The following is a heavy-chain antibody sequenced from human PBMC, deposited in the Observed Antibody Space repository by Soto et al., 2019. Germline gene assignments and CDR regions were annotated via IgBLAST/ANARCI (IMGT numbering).Heavy chain of an antibody. CDR1: GFAFGNYG. CDR2: IWSDGSSK. J-gene: IGHJ5*02. Sequence: GGSLRLSCAASGFAFGNYGIHWVRQAPGKGLEWVAVIWSDGSSKYYGDSVKGRFTISRDNSKNTVYLQMNSLRAEDTAVYYCARASFQMDSFDRWGQGTLVTVSS. CDR3: ARASFQMDSFDR. D-gene: IGHD2-2*03. V-gene: IGHV3-33*01.